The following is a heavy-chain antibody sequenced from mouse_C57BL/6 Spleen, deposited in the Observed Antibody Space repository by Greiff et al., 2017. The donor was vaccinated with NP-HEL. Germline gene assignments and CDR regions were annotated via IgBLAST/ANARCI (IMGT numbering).Heavy chain of an antibody. V-gene: IGHV1-64*01. CDR2: IHPNSGST. CDR3: ARKELGHYFDY. CDR1: GYTFTSYW. J-gene: IGHJ2*01. Sequence: QVHVKQPGAELVKPGASVKLSCKASGYTFTSYWMHWVKQRPGQGLEWIGMIHPNSGSTNYNEKFKSKATLTVDKSSSTAYMQLSSLTSEDSAVYYCARKELGHYFDYWGQGTTLTVSS. D-gene: IGHD4-1*01.